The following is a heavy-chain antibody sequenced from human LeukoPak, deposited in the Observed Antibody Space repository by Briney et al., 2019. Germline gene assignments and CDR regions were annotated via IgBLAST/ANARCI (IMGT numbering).Heavy chain of an antibody. Sequence: GGSLRLSCAASGFTFSSYSMNWVRQAPGKGLEWVSSISSSSSYIYYADSVKGRFTISRDNAKNSLYLQMNSLRAEDTAVYYCARATVARYYFDYWGQGTPVTVSS. CDR2: ISSSSSYI. J-gene: IGHJ4*02. CDR1: GFTFSSYS. V-gene: IGHV3-21*01. CDR3: ARATVARYYFDY. D-gene: IGHD5-12*01.